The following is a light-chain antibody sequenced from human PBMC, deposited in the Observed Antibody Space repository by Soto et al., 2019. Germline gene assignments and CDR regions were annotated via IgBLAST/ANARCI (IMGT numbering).Light chain of an antibody. CDR3: LLSYSAYYV. J-gene: IGLJ1*01. CDR2: DTS. Sequence: QAVVTQEPSLTGSPGGTVTLTCGSSSGAVTSGHYPYWFQQKPGQAPRTLIYDTSNKHSWTPARFSGSLLGGKAALTLSGAQPEDEAEYYCLLSYSAYYVFRTGTKVTV. V-gene: IGLV7-46*01. CDR1: SGAVTSGHY.